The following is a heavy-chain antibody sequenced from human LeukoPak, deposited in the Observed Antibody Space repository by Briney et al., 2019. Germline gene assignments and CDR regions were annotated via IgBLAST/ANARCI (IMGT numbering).Heavy chain of an antibody. CDR2: IRYDGSNK. CDR3: AKDSNYFDYYYYYYMDV. Sequence: GGSLRLSCAASGFTFSSYGMHWVRQAPGKGLEWVAFIRYDGSNKYYADSVKGRFTISRDNSKNTLYLQMNSLRAEDTAVYYCAKDSNYFDYYYYYYMDVWGKGTTVTISS. J-gene: IGHJ6*03. V-gene: IGHV3-30*02. D-gene: IGHD3-9*01. CDR1: GFTFSSYG.